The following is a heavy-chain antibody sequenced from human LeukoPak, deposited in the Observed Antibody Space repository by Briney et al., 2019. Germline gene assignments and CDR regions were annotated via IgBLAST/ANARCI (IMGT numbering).Heavy chain of an antibody. Sequence: SETLSLTCAVSGVSFNNYYWSWVRQTPGKGLEWIGEINHSGYTNDSPSLKSRVTLSIDTSRKQFSLNLRSVTVADTGIYYCTRITTGHDYWGQGTLVTVSS. V-gene: IGHV4-34*01. CDR3: TRITTGHDY. CDR2: INHSGYT. J-gene: IGHJ4*02. CDR1: GVSFNNYY. D-gene: IGHD4-11*01.